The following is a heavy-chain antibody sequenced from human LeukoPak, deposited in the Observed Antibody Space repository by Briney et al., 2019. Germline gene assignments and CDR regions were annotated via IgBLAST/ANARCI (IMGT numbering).Heavy chain of an antibody. Sequence: PSETLSLTCTVSGGSISSSSYYWGWIRQPPGKGLEWIGSFYYSGSTYYNPSLKSRVTISVDTSQNQLSLKLSSVTAADTAVYYCARHPLYGDYVAGNYWGQGTLVTVFS. J-gene: IGHJ4*02. CDR3: ARHPLYGDYVAGNY. V-gene: IGHV4-39*01. CDR2: FYYSGST. D-gene: IGHD4-17*01. CDR1: GGSISSSSYY.